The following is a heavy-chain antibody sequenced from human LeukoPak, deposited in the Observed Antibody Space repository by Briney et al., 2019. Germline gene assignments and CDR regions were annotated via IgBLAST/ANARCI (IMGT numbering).Heavy chain of an antibody. J-gene: IGHJ6*03. V-gene: IGHV3-33*03. CDR1: GFMFSRVG. D-gene: IGHD1-14*01. CDR2: IHNDGTMG. CDR3: AKEGEPFRGYLDV. Sequence: PGGSLRLSCVGSGFMFSRVGMQWVRQAPGKGLEWVAVIHNDGTMGQYADTVQARFNICKDNSQDTLYLQMNRLRDDDTAVYYCAKEGEPFRGYLDVWGKGNTVIVSS.